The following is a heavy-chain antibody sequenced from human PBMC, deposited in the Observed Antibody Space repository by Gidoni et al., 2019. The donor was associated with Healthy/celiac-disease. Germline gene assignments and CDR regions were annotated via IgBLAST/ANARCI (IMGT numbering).Heavy chain of an antibody. V-gene: IGHV1-58*02. CDR3: AADRGRLRYFDWLGGGYYYGMDV. CDR2: IVVGSGNT. Sequence: QMQLVQSGPEVKKPGTSVTVSCKASGFTFTSSAMQWVRQARGQRLEWIGWIVVGSGNTNYAQKLQERVTITRDMSTSTADMELSSLRSEDTAVYYCAADRGRLRYFDWLGGGYYYGMDVWGQGTTVTVSS. D-gene: IGHD3-9*01. J-gene: IGHJ6*02. CDR1: GFTFTSSA.